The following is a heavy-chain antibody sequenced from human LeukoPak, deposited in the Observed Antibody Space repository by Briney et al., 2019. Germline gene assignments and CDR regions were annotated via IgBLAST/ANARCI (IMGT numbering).Heavy chain of an antibody. CDR1: ARTFSSYA. CDR2: IIPIFGTA. V-gene: IGHV1-69*06. D-gene: IGHD6-19*01. CDR3: ARGRYSSGWWVVDY. Sequence: SVKASCKASARTFSSYAISWVRHAPRHGLEWKGGIIPIFGTANYAQKFQGRVTMTADKSTSTAYMELSSLRSEDTAVYYCARGRYSSGWWVVDYWGQGTLVTVSS. J-gene: IGHJ4*02.